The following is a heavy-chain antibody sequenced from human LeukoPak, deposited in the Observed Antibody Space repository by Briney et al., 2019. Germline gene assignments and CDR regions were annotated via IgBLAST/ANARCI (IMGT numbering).Heavy chain of an antibody. D-gene: IGHD5-18*01. CDR1: GVTVSGNY. J-gene: IGHJ4*02. CDR3: ARVIRGYGYGGPGHFDY. Sequence: GESLRLSCAASGVTVSGNYMSWGRQPPGKGLEWVSVIYSGGSTYYADSVKGRFTISRDNSKNTLYLQMNSLRAEDTAVYYCARVIRGYGYGGPGHFDYWGQGTLVTVSS. V-gene: IGHV3-53*01. CDR2: IYSGGST.